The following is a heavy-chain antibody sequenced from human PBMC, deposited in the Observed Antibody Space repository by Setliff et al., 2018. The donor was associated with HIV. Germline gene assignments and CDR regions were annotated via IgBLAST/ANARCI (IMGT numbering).Heavy chain of an antibody. D-gene: IGHD6-13*01. J-gene: IGHJ3*02. V-gene: IGHV3-48*03. Sequence: PGESLKISCAASGFTFSSYEMNWVRQAPGKGLEWVSYISSSGSTIYYADSVKGRFTISRDNAKNSLYLQMNSLRAEDTAVYYCARHIIAAAGINDAFDIWGQGTMVTV. CDR2: ISSSGSTI. CDR3: ARHIIAAAGINDAFDI. CDR1: GFTFSSYE.